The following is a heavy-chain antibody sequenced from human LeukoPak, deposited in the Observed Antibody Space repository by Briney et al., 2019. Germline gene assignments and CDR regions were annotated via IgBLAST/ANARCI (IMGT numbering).Heavy chain of an antibody. D-gene: IGHD4-17*01. V-gene: IGHV3-33*01. J-gene: IGHJ3*02. CDR3: ARASIHGDELGAFDI. CDR2: IWYDGTNK. Sequence: GGSLRLSCAASGFIFSSYGMHWVRQAPGKGLEWVAIIWYDGTNKYYADSVKGRFTISRDNSKNTLYPQMNSLRAEDTAVYYCARASIHGDELGAFDIWGQGTMVIVSS. CDR1: GFIFSSYG.